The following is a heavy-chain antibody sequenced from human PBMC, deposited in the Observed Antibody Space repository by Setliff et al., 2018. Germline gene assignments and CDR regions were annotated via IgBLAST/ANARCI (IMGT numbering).Heavy chain of an antibody. CDR1: GFTFSSYA. V-gene: IGHV3-23*01. CDR2: ISGSGGST. J-gene: IGHJ3*02. D-gene: IGHD6-19*01. CDR3: AKNTEWLGDSYDAFDI. Sequence: GGSLRLSCAASGFTFSSYAMSWVRQAPGKGLEWVSAISGSGGSTYYADSVKGRFTISRDNSKNTLYLQMNSLRAGDTAVYYCAKNTEWLGDSYDAFDIWGQGTMVTVSS.